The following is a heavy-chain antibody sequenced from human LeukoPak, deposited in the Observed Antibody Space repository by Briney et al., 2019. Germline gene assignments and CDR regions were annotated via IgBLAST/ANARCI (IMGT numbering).Heavy chain of an antibody. Sequence: SVKVSCKASGGTFSSYTISWVRQAPGQGLEWRGRIIAILGIANYAQKFQGRVTITADKSTSTAYMELSSLRSEDTAVYYCASSYCSSTSCYTALGYYYMDVWGKGTTVTVSS. J-gene: IGHJ6*03. V-gene: IGHV1-69*02. D-gene: IGHD2-2*02. CDR1: GGTFSSYT. CDR2: IIAILGIA. CDR3: ASSYCSSTSCYTALGYYYMDV.